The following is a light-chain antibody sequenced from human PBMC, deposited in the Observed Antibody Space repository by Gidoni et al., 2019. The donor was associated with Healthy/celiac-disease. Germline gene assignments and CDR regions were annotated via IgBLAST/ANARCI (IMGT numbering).Light chain of an antibody. CDR3: QQSYSTPLT. CDR1: QSISSY. Sequence: DIQMIHSPSSLSAPVGDRVTITCRASQSISSYLNWYQQTPGKAPKVLIYTASSVQRGVPSRFSGSGSGTDFTLTISSLQPEDFATYYCQQSYSTPLTFXGXTKVEIK. J-gene: IGKJ4*02. V-gene: IGKV1-39*01. CDR2: TAS.